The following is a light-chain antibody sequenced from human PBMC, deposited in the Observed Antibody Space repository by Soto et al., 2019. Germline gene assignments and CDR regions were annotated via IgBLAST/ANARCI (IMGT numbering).Light chain of an antibody. CDR2: GST. V-gene: IGLV1-40*01. J-gene: IGLJ1*01. CDR3: QSYDSTLSARYV. CDR1: SSNIGAGYD. Sequence: QSVLTQPPSVSGAPGQRVTISCTGSSSNIGAGYDVHWYQQRPGTAPKLLIFGSTNRPSGVPDRFSGSKSGTSASLAITGRQAEDEGDYYCQSYDSTLSARYVFGTGTQLTVL.